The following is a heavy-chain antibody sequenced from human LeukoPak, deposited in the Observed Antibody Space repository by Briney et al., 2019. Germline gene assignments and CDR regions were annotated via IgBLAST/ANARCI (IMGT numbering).Heavy chain of an antibody. Sequence: PGGSLRLSCAASGFTFSSYDMHWVRQATRKGLEWVSAIGTAGDTYYPGSVKGRFTISRENAKNYLYLQMNSLRAGDTAVYYCARAAAAGDFDYWGQGTLVTVSS. CDR2: IGTAGDT. CDR3: ARAAAAGDFDY. CDR1: GFTFSSYD. J-gene: IGHJ4*02. D-gene: IGHD6-13*01. V-gene: IGHV3-13*01.